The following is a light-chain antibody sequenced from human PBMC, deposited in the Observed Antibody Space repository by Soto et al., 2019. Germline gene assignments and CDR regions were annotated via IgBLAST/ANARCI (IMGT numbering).Light chain of an antibody. CDR1: QTINSDY. J-gene: IGKJ1*01. CDR3: QQYGSWT. Sequence: EIVLTQSPGTLSVSPGERATLSCRASQTINSDYLAWYQQKPGQAPSLPIYGTSSRATGIPDRFSGSGSGTDFTLTISRLEPEDSAIYYCQQYGSWTFGQGTKVEIK. V-gene: IGKV3-20*01. CDR2: GTS.